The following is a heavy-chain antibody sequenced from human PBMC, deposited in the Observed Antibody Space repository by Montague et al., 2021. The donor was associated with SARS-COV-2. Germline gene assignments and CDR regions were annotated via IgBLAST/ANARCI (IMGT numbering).Heavy chain of an antibody. V-gene: IGHV4-30-2*01. CDR3: ARGKSYYDILTGYYRVSWFDP. J-gene: IGHJ5*02. CDR2: MYHSGST. D-gene: IGHD3-9*01. Sequence: TLSLTCAVSGGSISRGGYSWSWIRQPPGKGLEWIGYMYHSGSTYYKLSLKSRVTISVDRSKNQVSLKLTSVTAADTAVYYCARGKSYYDILTGYYRVSWFDPWGQGTLVTVS. CDR1: GGSISRGGYS.